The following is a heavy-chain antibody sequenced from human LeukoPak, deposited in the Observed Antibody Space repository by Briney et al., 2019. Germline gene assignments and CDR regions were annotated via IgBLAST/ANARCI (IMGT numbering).Heavy chain of an antibody. V-gene: IGHV4-39*01. CDR1: GGSISSSSYY. CDR3: ARQSGERRELPFYFDY. J-gene: IGHJ4*02. Sequence: SQTLSLTCTVSGGSISSSSYYWGWIRQPPGKGLEWIGSIYYSGSTYYNPSLKSRVTISVDTSKNQFSLKLSSVTAADTAVYYCARQSGERRELPFYFDYWGQGTPVTVSS. CDR2: IYYSGST. D-gene: IGHD1-26*01.